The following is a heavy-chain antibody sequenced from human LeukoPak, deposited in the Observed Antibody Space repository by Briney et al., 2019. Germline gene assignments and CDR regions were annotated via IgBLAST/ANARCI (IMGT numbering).Heavy chain of an antibody. V-gene: IGHV3-30*01. CDR3: ARGSHRSWGNYFVH. Sequence: GGSLRLSCAASGFTFSDDQMNWIRQAPGKGLEWVALISYDGDTTAYADSVKGRFTISRDNSKKTVSLQLNSLRLEDTAVYYCARGSHRSWGNYFVHWGQGALITVSS. CDR1: GFTFSDDQ. J-gene: IGHJ4*02. CDR2: ISYDGDTT. D-gene: IGHD3-16*01.